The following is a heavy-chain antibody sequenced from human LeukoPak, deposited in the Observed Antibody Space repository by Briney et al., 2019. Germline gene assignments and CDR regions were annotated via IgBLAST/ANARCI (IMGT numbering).Heavy chain of an antibody. D-gene: IGHD5-24*01. CDR3: ARDGAATISGYAFDI. CDR2: VSYSGST. CDR1: GGSISSYY. Sequence: SETLSLTCTVSGGSISSYYWSWVRQPPGKGLEWIGYVSYSGSTDYNPSLKSRVIISIDTSKNQFSLRLSSVTAADTAAYYCARDGAATISGYAFDIWGQGTMVTVSS. V-gene: IGHV4-59*01. J-gene: IGHJ3*02.